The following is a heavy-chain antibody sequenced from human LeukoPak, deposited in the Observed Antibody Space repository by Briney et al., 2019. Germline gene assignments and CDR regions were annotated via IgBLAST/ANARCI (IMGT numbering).Heavy chain of an antibody. D-gene: IGHD3-3*01. CDR2: ISGSGGST. CDR1: GFTFSSSA. CDR3: AKTFYDFWSGYYSYGMDV. J-gene: IGHJ6*02. V-gene: IGHV3-23*01. Sequence: GGSLRLSCAASGFTFSSSAMSWVRQAPGKGLEWVSAISGSGGSTYYADSVKGRFTISRDNSKNTLYLQMNSLRAEDTAVYYCAKTFYDFWSGYYSYGMDVWGQGTTVTVSS.